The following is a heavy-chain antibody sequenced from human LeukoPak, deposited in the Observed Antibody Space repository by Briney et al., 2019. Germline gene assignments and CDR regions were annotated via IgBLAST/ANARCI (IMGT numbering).Heavy chain of an antibody. J-gene: IGHJ4*02. V-gene: IGHV3-33*01. CDR2: IWYDGSNK. CDR1: GFTFSSYG. D-gene: IGHD3-10*01. Sequence: PGGSLRLSCAASGFTFSSYGMHWVRQAPGKGLEWVAVIWYDGSNKYYADPVKSRFTISRDNSKNTLYLQMNSLRAEDTAVYYCARDRGYFDYWGQGTLVTVSS. CDR3: ARDRGYFDY.